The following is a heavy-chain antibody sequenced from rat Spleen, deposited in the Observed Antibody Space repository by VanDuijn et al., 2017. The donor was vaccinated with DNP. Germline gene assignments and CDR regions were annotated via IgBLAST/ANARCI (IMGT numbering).Heavy chain of an antibody. CDR3: ARGGYSTYSYWYFDF. CDR2: ISYSGYT. Sequence: EVQFQESGPGLVKSSQSLSLTCSVTGYSITSNYWAWIRKFPGNKMEWMGYISYSGYTGYNPSLKSRISITRDTSKNQFFLQLNSVTTEDTATYYCARGGYSTYSYWYFDFWGPGTMVTVSS. J-gene: IGHJ1*01. CDR1: GYSITSNY. V-gene: IGHV3-1*01. D-gene: IGHD1-2*01.